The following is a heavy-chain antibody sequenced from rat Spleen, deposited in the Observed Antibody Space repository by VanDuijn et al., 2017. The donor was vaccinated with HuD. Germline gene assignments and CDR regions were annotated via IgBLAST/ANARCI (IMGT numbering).Heavy chain of an antibody. CDR2: IWNTGGT. CDR1: GFSLSSHG. J-gene: IGHJ3*01. V-gene: IGHV2-41*01. CDR3: ARSYGGYSSNWFAY. Sequence: QVQLKESGPGLVQPSQTLSLTCTVSGFSLSSHGVIWVRQPPGKGLEWMGVIWNTGGTRYNSALKSRLSISKDTSKSQVFLKMNSLQTEDTATYYCARSYGGYSSNWFAYWGQGTLVTVSS. D-gene: IGHD1-11*01.